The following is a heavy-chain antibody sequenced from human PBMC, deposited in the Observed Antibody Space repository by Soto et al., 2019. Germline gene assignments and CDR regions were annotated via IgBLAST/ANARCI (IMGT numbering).Heavy chain of an antibody. J-gene: IGHJ6*02. D-gene: IGHD2-15*01. V-gene: IGHV3-23*01. CDR3: AKASAATASYYYYGMDV. CDR2: ISGSGGST. CDR1: GFTFSSYA. Sequence: GGSLRLSCAASGFTFSSYAMSWVRQAPGKGLEWVSAISGSGGSTYYADSVKGRFTISRDNSKNTLYLQMNSLRAEDTAVYYCAKASAATASYYYYGMDVWGQGTTVTVSS.